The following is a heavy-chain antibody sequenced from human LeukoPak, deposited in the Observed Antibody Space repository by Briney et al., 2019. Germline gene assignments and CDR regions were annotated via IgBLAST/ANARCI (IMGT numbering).Heavy chain of an antibody. CDR2: IYYSGST. V-gene: IGHV4-39*01. J-gene: IGHJ4*02. CDR1: GGSISSSSYY. CDR3: ARLLATYSSGHDY. D-gene: IGHD6-19*01. Sequence: PSETLSLTCTVSGGSISSSSYYWGWLRQPPGKGLEWIGSIYYSGSTYYNPSLKSRVTISVDTSKNQFSLKLSSVAAADTAVYYCARLLATYSSGHDYWGQRTLVTVSS.